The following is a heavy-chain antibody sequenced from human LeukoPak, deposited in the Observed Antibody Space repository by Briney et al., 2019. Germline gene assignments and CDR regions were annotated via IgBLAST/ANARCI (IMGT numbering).Heavy chain of an antibody. Sequence: SETLSLTCAVYGGSFSGYYWSWIRQPPGKGLEWIGEINHSGSTNYNPSLKSRVTISVDTSKNQFSLKLSSVTAADTAAYYCARDYGSGSYIGARTYNWFDPWGQGTLVTVSS. CDR1: GGSFSGYY. CDR2: INHSGST. CDR3: ARDYGSGSYIGARTYNWFDP. J-gene: IGHJ5*02. D-gene: IGHD3-10*01. V-gene: IGHV4-34*01.